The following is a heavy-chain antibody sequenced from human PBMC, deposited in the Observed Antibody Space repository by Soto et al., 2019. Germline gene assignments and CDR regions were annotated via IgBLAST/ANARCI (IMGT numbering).Heavy chain of an antibody. CDR1: GFTFSSYA. D-gene: IGHD3-16*01. V-gene: IGHV3-23*01. CDR3: EKGQGEYYYYNGMDV. Sequence: EVQLLESGGGLVQPGGSLRLSCAASGFTFSSYAMSWVRQAPGKGLEWVSAISGSGGSTYYADSVKGRFTISRDNSKNTLYLQMNSLSAEDTAVYYCEKGQGEYYYYNGMDVWGQGTTVTVSS. CDR2: ISGSGGST. J-gene: IGHJ6*02.